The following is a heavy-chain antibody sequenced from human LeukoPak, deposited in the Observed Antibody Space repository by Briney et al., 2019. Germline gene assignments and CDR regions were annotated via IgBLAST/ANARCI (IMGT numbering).Heavy chain of an antibody. CDR3: VKGKDWNYYFDY. V-gene: IGHV4-59*01. CDR1: GGSISSYY. D-gene: IGHD1-7*01. J-gene: IGHJ4*02. CDR2: IYYSGST. Sequence: SETLSLTCTVSGGSISSYYWSWIRQPPGKGLEWIGYIYYSGSTNYNPSLKSRVTISVDTSKNQFSLKLSSVTAADTAVYYCVKGKDWNYYFDYWGQGTLVTVSS.